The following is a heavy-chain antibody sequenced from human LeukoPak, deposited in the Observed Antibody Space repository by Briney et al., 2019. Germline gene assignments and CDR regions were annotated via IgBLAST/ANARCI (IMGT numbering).Heavy chain of an antibody. CDR2: VYYSGST. J-gene: IGHJ5*02. CDR3: ARSRAFNSGAFDP. V-gene: IGHV4-59*01. CDR1: GGSISSYY. D-gene: IGHD1-26*01. Sequence: SETLSLTCTVSGGSISSYYWSWIRQPPGKGLEWIGYVYYSGSTNYNPSLKSRVTISVDTSKNQFSLKLSSVTAADTAVYYCARSRAFNSGAFDPWGQGSLVTVSS.